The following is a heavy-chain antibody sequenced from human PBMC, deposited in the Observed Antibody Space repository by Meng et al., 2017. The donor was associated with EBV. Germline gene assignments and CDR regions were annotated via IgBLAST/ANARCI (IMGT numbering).Heavy chain of an antibody. Sequence: QVRLVQLGAEVKKPGSSVKVSCKASGGSFSSYAISWVRQAPGQGLEWMGGIIPIFGTANYAQKFQGRVTITADKPTSTAYMELSSLRSEDTAVYYCARAEIAAAGRLDYWGQGTLVTVSS. CDR3: ARAEIAAAGRLDY. CDR1: GGSFSSYA. CDR2: IIPIFGTA. V-gene: IGHV1-69*06. J-gene: IGHJ4*02. D-gene: IGHD6-13*01.